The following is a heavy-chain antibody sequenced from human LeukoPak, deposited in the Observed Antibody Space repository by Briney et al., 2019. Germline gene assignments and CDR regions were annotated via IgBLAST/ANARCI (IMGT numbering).Heavy chain of an antibody. V-gene: IGHV4-34*01. J-gene: IGHJ4*02. Sequence: SETLSLTCAVYGGSFSGYYWSWIRQPPGKGLEWIGEINHSGSTNYNPSLKSRVTISVDTSKNQFSLKLSSVTAADTAVYYCARGDRYYDILTGYSSDWSYFDYWGQGTLVTVS. CDR1: GGSFSGYY. CDR2: INHSGST. D-gene: IGHD3-9*01. CDR3: ARGDRYYDILTGYSSDWSYFDY.